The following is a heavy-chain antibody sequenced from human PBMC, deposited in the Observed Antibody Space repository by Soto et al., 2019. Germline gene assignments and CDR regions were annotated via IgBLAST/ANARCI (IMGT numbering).Heavy chain of an antibody. CDR1: GGSVSSGSYY. CDR2: IYYSGST. J-gene: IGHJ6*02. CDR3: AREVFGVATLYPGHYYYGMDV. Sequence: SETLSLTCTVSGGSVSSGSYYWSWIRQPPGKGLEWIGYIYYSGSTNYNPSLKSRVTISVDTSKNQFSLKLSSVTAADTAVYYFAREVFGVATLYPGHYYYGMDVWGQGTTVTVSS. D-gene: IGHD3-3*01. V-gene: IGHV4-61*01.